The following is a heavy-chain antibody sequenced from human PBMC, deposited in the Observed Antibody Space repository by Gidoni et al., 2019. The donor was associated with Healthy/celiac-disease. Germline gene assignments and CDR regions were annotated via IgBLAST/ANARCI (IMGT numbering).Heavy chain of an antibody. J-gene: IGHJ4*02. V-gene: IGHV3-30*01. CDR1: GFTFSSYA. Sequence: QVQLVESGGGVVQPGRSLRLSCAASGFTFSSYAMHWVRQAPGKGLEWVAVISYDGSNKYYADSVKGRFTISRDNSKNTLYLQMNSLRAEDTAVYYCARSLSKLEPGYFDYWGQGTLVTVSS. D-gene: IGHD1-1*01. CDR2: ISYDGSNK. CDR3: ARSLSKLEPGYFDY.